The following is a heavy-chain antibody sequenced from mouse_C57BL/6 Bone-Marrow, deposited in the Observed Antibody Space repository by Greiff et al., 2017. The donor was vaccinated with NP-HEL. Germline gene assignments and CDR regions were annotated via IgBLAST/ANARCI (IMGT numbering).Heavy chain of an antibody. J-gene: IGHJ2*01. CDR3: ARKLGDFDY. Sequence: QVQLQQSGAELARPGASVKLSCKASGYTFTSYGISWVKQRTGQGLEWIGEIYPRSGNTYYNEKFKGKATLTADKSSSTAYMELRSLTSEDSAVYFCARKLGDFDYGGQGTTLTVSS. D-gene: IGHD4-1*01. V-gene: IGHV1-81*01. CDR1: GYTFTSYG. CDR2: IYPRSGNT.